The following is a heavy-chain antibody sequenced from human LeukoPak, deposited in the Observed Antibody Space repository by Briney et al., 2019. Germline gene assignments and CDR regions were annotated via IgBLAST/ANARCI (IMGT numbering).Heavy chain of an antibody. CDR3: ARLLRGQDAFDI. J-gene: IGHJ3*02. D-gene: IGHD2/OR15-2a*01. V-gene: IGHV3-7*03. CDR2: IKQDGSEK. Sequence: GGSLRLSCAASGFTFSSFWMSWVRQAPGKGLEWVANIKQDGSEKHYVDSVKGRFTISRDNAKNSLYLQMNSLRAEDTAVYYCARLLRGQDAFDIWGQGTMVTVSS. CDR1: GFTFSSFW.